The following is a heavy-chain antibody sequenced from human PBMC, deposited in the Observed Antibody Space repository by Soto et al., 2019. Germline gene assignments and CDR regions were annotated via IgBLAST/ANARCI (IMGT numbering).Heavy chain of an antibody. CDR1: GGTFSSYA. Sequence: QVQLVQSGAEVKKPGSSVKVSCKASGGTFSSYAISWVRQAPGQGLEWMGGIIPIFGTANYAQKFQGRVTITADESTSTAYMELSSLRSEDTAVYYCAKGGGPYYYDSSTRPGGLDYWGQGTLVTVSS. CDR2: IIPIFGTA. J-gene: IGHJ4*02. V-gene: IGHV1-69*01. D-gene: IGHD3-22*01. CDR3: AKGGGPYYYDSSTRPGGLDY.